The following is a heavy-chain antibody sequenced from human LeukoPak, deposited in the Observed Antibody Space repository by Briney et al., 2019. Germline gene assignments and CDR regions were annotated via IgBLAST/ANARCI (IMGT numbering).Heavy chain of an antibody. CDR1: GGSISSGDYY. J-gene: IGHJ4*02. CDR2: IYHSGST. CDR3: ARHIVGATSLDY. Sequence: PSETLSLTCTVSGGSISSGDYYWSWIRQPPGKGLEWIGEIYHSGSTNYNPSLKSRVTISVDKSKNQFSLKLSSVTAADTAVYYCARHIVGATSLDYWGQGTLVTVSS. D-gene: IGHD1-26*01. V-gene: IGHV4-39*07.